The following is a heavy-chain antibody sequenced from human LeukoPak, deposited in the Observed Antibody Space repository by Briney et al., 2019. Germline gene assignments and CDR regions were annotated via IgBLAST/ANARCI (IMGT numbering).Heavy chain of an antibody. Sequence: PGGSLRLSCIASGFTFGDYAMSWVRQAPGKGLEWVSAISGSGGSTYYADSVKGRFTISRDNSKNTLYLQMNSLRAEDTAVYYCAKDLDDVPAAISFDYWGQGTLVTVSS. D-gene: IGHD2-2*02. CDR3: AKDLDDVPAAISFDY. J-gene: IGHJ4*02. V-gene: IGHV3-23*01. CDR2: ISGSGGST. CDR1: GFTFGDYA.